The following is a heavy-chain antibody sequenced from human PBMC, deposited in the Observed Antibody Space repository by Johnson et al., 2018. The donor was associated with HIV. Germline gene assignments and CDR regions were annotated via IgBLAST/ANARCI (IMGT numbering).Heavy chain of an antibody. V-gene: IGHV3-66*02. D-gene: IGHD1-26*01. J-gene: IGHJ3*02. CDR2: IYSGGTT. CDR1: GFTVSNNY. CDR3: AKGFRVGATDAFDI. Sequence: VQLMESGGGLVQPGGSLRLSCAASGFTVSNNYLGWVRQAPGKGLEWVSIIYSGGTTYHADSVKGRFTISRDNSKNTLYLQMNSLRAEDTAVYRCAKGFRVGATDAFDIWGQGTMVTVSS.